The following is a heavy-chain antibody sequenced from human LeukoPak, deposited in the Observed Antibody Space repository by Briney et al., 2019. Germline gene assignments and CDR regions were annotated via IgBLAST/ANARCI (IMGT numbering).Heavy chain of an antibody. D-gene: IGHD2-2*01. V-gene: IGHV3-74*01. CDR3: ARELGYCSSTSCSANDAFDI. J-gene: IGHJ3*02. CDR1: GFTFSSYW. Sequence: PGGSLRLSCAASGFTFSSYWMHWVRQAPGKGLGWVSRINSDGSGTSYADSVKGRFTIYRDNAKNTLYLQMNSLRAEDTAVYYCARELGYCSSTSCSANDAFDIWGQGTMVTVSS. CDR2: INSDGSGT.